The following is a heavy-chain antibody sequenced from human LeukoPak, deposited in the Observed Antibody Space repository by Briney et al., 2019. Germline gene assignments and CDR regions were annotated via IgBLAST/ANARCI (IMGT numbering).Heavy chain of an antibody. V-gene: IGHV1-24*01. Sequence: ASVKVSCKVSGYTLTELSMHWVRQAPGKGLEWMGGFDPEDGETIYAQKFQGRVTMTEDRSADTAYMELSSLRSEDTAVYYCAPTFSGYYLILWGQGTLVTVSS. CDR3: APTFSGYYLIL. CDR1: GYTLTELS. J-gene: IGHJ4*02. CDR2: FDPEDGET. D-gene: IGHD3-3*01.